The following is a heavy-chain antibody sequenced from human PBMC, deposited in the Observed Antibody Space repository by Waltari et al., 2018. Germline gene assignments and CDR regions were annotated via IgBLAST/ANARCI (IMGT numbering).Heavy chain of an antibody. V-gene: IGHV1-2*02. Sequence: QEHLVQSGAEVKKPGASVKVSCKASGYTLTGNYIHWVRQAPGQGLGWMGRINPNSGGTNYAQKFQGRVTVTRDTSISTAYMEVSSLRSDDTAVYYCAKSPWNGPLDYWGQGTLVTVSS. D-gene: IGHD2-8*01. J-gene: IGHJ4*02. CDR2: INPNSGGT. CDR1: GYTLTGNY. CDR3: AKSPWNGPLDY.